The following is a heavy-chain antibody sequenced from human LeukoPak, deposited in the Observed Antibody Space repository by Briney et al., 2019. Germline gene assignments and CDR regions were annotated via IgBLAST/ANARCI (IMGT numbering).Heavy chain of an antibody. D-gene: IGHD4-11*01. Sequence: GASVKISCKASGYTFTSYGISWVRQAPGQGLEWMGWISAYNGNTNYAQKLQGRVTMTTDTSTSSAYMELRSLRSDDTAVYYCARLQLGHYTFDYWGQGTLVTVSS. CDR3: ARLQLGHYTFDY. CDR1: GYTFTSYG. V-gene: IGHV1-18*01. J-gene: IGHJ4*02. CDR2: ISAYNGNT.